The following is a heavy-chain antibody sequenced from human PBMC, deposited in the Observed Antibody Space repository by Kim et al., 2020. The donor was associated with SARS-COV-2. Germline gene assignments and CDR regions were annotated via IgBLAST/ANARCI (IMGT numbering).Heavy chain of an antibody. Sequence: GGSLRLSCAASGFTFSGSAMHWVRQASGKGLEWVGRIRSKANSYATAYAASVKGRFTISRDDSKNTAYLQMNSLKTEDTAVYYCAGVLTGSTSWNNYYSGRDVWGRGTTVTVSS. J-gene: IGHJ6*02. CDR1: GFTFSGSA. D-gene: IGHD3-9*01. CDR2: IRSKANSYAT. CDR3: AGVLTGSTSWNNYYSGRDV. V-gene: IGHV3-73*01.